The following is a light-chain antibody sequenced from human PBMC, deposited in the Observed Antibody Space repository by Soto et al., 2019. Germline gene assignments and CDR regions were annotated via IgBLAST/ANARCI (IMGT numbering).Light chain of an antibody. V-gene: IGLV2-14*03. CDR2: DVV. Sequence: QPVLTKPASVSGSPGQTITISCTGTSSDVGYYNYVSWYQQHPGEAPKLMIYDVVNRPSGVSNRFSGSKSGNTASLTISGLQAEDEADYYCNSFTTSSTVVFGGGTKVTVL. CDR1: SSDVGYYNY. J-gene: IGLJ3*02. CDR3: NSFTTSSTVV.